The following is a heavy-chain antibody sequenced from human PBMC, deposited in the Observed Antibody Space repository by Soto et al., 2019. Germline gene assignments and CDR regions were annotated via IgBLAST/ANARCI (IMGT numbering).Heavy chain of an antibody. CDR3: AIVVTAMSPAMPPDY. D-gene: IGHD2-21*02. Sequence: QVQLQESGPGLVKPSETLSLTCTVSGGSISSYYWSWIRQPPGKGLEWIGYIYYSGSTNYNPSLKSRVTISGDTSKNQVCLKGSSVTAADTAVYYCAIVVTAMSPAMPPDYWGQGTLVTVSS. CDR2: IYYSGST. CDR1: GGSISSYY. V-gene: IGHV4-59*01. J-gene: IGHJ4*02.